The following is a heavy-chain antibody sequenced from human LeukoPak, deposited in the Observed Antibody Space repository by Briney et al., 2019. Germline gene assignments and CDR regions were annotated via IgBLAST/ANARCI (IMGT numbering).Heavy chain of an antibody. CDR3: ARSLFRSDGSGSYPLGY. J-gene: IGHJ4*02. V-gene: IGHV3-21*01. D-gene: IGHD3-10*01. CDR1: GFTFSSYS. CDR2: ISSSSSYI. Sequence: PGGSLRLSCAASGFTFSSYSMNWVRQAPGKGLEWVSSISSSSSYIYYADSVKGRFTISRDNAKNSLYLQMNSLRAEDTAVYYCARSLFRSDGSGSYPLGYWGQGTLVTVFS.